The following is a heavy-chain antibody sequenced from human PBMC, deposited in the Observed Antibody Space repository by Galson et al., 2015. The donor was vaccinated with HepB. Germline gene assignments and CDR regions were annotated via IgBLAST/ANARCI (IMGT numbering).Heavy chain of an antibody. CDR2: IYYSGST. D-gene: IGHD6-13*01. Sequence: TLSLTCSVSGGSISRGDYHWSWIRQHPGKGLEWIGYIYYSGSTYYNPSLKSRVTISVDTSKNQFSLKLNSVTAADTAMYYCASGEQLDKTFDYWGQGTLVTVSS. V-gene: IGHV4-31*03. J-gene: IGHJ4*02. CDR3: ASGEQLDKTFDY. CDR1: GGSISRGDYH.